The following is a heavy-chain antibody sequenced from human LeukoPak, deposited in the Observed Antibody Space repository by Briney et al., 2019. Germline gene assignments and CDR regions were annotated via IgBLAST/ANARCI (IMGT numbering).Heavy chain of an antibody. CDR2: TYYRSKWYN. CDR1: GDSVSSNSAA. CDR3: ARDQSFCSSTSCYEGYYYGMDV. Sequence: SQTLSLTCALSGDSVSSNSAAWNWIRQSPSRGLEWLGRTYYRSKWYNDYAVSVKSRITINPDTSKNQFSLQLNSVTPEDTAVYYCARDQSFCSSTSCYEGYYYGMDVWGKGTTVTVSS. D-gene: IGHD2-2*01. J-gene: IGHJ6*04. V-gene: IGHV6-1*01.